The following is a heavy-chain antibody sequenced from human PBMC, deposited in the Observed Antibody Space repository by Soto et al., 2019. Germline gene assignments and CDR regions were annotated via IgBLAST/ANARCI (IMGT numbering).Heavy chain of an antibody. Sequence: EVQLLESGGGLVQPGGSLRLSCAASGFMFNNQDMCWVRQAPGKGLEWVSGISADGTRTYYADSMRGRFTISRDNSKNTLYLQMNSLRAEDTAIYFCAKDAPRRDGWFCFDHWGQGIRVTVSS. D-gene: IGHD2-15*01. CDR2: ISADGTRT. J-gene: IGHJ4*02. CDR3: AKDAPRRDGWFCFDH. V-gene: IGHV3-23*01. CDR1: GFMFNNQD.